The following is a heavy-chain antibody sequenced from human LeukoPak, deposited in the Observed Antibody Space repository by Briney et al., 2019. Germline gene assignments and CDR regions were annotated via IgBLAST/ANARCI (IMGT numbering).Heavy chain of an antibody. D-gene: IGHD5-24*01. CDR2: ICGGGNGI. J-gene: IGHJ4*02. CDR3: ARATRQGYDY. V-gene: IGHV3-48*03. Sequence: GGSLRLSCAASGFTFRSYEMNWVRQAPGKGLEWISYICGGGNGIHYADSVRGRFTISRDNARNSLYLQMNSLRVDDTAVYYCARATRQGYDYWGRGTLVTVSS. CDR1: GFTFRSYE.